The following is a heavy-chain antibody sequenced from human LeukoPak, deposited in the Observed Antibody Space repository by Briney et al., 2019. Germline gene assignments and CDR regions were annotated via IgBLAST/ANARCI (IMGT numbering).Heavy chain of an antibody. CDR3: GREDRIVLGNDAFDI. V-gene: IGHV3-74*01. D-gene: IGHD2-2*01. J-gene: IGHJ3*02. Sequence: GGSLRLSCAASGFTFSSYGMSWVRQAPGQGLVWVSRIQTDGSSTSYADSVKGRFTISRDNARNTLYLQMNSLRVEDTAVYYCGREDRIVLGNDAFDIWGQGTMVTVSS. CDR2: IQTDGSST. CDR1: GFTFSSYG.